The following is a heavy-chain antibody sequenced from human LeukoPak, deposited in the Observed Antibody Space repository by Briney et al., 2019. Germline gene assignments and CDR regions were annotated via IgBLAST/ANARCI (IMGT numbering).Heavy chain of an antibody. D-gene: IGHD5-18*01. Sequence: PSETLSLTCAVYGGSFSGYYWSWIRQPPGKGLEWIGEINHSGSTNYNPSLKSRVTISVDTSKNQFSLKLSSVTAADTAVYYCVRGPGYSYFVRNWFDPWGQGTLVTVSS. CDR3: VRGPGYSYFVRNWFDP. V-gene: IGHV4-34*01. CDR2: INHSGST. CDR1: GGSFSGYY. J-gene: IGHJ5*02.